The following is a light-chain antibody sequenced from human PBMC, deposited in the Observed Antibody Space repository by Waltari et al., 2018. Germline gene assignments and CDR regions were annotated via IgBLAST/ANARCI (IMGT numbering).Light chain of an antibody. CDR1: QNINSN. V-gene: IGKV3D-15*01. CDR2: GAS. J-gene: IGKJ1*01. Sequence: EIVMTQSPATLSVSPGEGATLSCRASQNINSNLAWYQQQPGQTPRLLIYGASTRAIGIPARFSGSGSGTEFTLTISSLQSEDFALYYCHQYNNWPPWTFGQGTKVEIK. CDR3: HQYNNWPPWT.